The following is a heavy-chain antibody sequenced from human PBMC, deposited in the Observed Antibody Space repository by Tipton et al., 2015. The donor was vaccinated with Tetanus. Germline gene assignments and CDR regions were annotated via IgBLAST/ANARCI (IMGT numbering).Heavy chain of an antibody. CDR2: IKNKADGGTT. D-gene: IGHD1-26*01. Sequence: SLRLSCATSGLFFKNAWMNWVRQAPGKGLEWVGRIKNKADGGTTDYSARVKARFSISRDDSKDTLFLHMNSLKTEDTDVCYCTASGIVGSGYRVACGGRGTLVVVSS. J-gene: IGHJ4*02. V-gene: IGHV3-15*07. CDR1: GLFFKNAW. CDR3: TASGIVGSGYRVAC.